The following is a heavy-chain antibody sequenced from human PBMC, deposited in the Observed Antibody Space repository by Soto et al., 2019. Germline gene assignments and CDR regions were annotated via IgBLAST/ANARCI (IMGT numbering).Heavy chain of an antibody. CDR2: INYDGSSK. CDR1: GVSFRGYG. D-gene: IGHD2-21*01. Sequence: QVHLVESGGGAVQAGGSLPISCATAGVSFRGYGMHLVRQAPGKGLEWVAVINYDGSSKFYGDSVKGRFTVSRDNSKNTLSLQLNSLRGEDTATYYCARCKQKVIHCAMDVWGQGATVTV. J-gene: IGHJ6*02. CDR3: ARCKQKVIHCAMDV. V-gene: IGHV3-33*08.